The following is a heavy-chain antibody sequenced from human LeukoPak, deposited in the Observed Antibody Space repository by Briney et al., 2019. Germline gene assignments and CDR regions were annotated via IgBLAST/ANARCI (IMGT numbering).Heavy chain of an antibody. CDR3: ARGSRGTPGQ. V-gene: IGHV3-20*04. CDR1: GFRFDDYG. Sequence: PGGSLRLSCAAYGFRFDDYGMTWVRQAPGKGLEWVSDINWTGASTGYADSVKGRFTISRDNAKNSLYLQMNSLRADDTALYYCARGSRGTPGQWGQGTLVTVSP. D-gene: IGHD3-16*01. J-gene: IGHJ4*02. CDR2: INWTGAST.